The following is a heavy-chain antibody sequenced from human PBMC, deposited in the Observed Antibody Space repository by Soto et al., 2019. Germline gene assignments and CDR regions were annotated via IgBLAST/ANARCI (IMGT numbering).Heavy chain of an antibody. V-gene: IGHV4-30-4*01. Sequence: SETLSLTCTVSGGSISSGDYYWSWIRQPPGKGLEWIGYIYYSGSTYYNPSLKSLVTISVDTSKNQFSLKLSSVTAADTAVYYCAREGFYRRNYYDSSGYYPPDYWGQGTQVTVSS. J-gene: IGHJ4*02. CDR2: IYYSGST. CDR1: GGSISSGDYY. CDR3: AREGFYRRNYYDSSGYYPPDY. D-gene: IGHD3-22*01.